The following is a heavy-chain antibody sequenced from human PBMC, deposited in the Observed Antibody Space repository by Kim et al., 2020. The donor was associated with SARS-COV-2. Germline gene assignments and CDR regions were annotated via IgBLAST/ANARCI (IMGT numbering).Heavy chain of an antibody. J-gene: IGHJ3*02. D-gene: IGHD3-22*01. CDR1: SGSISSGGYY. CDR2: IYYSGST. CDR3: ARDTTYYYDSSGYYSNDAFDI. V-gene: IGHV4-31*03. Sequence: SETLSLTCTVSSGSISSGGYYWSWIRQHPGKGLEWIGYIYYSGSTYYNPSLKSRVTISGDTSKNQFSLKLSSVTAADTAVYYCARDTTYYYDSSGYYSNDAFDIWGQGTMVTVSS.